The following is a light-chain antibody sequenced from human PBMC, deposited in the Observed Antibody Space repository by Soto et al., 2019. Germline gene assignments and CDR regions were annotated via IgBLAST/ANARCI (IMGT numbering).Light chain of an antibody. CDR2: GAS. J-gene: IGKJ1*01. V-gene: IGKV3-15*01. Sequence: EIVMTQSPATLSVSPGERATLSCRASQSVNSNLAWYQQKPGQAPRLLNSGASTRSTGIPARFSGSGSETEFTLTISILQSENFAVYYCQQYNNWLTFGQGTKVEMK. CDR3: QQYNNWLT. CDR1: QSVNSN.